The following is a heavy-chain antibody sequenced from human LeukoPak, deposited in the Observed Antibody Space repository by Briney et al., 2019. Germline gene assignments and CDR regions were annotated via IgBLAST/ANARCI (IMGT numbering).Heavy chain of an antibody. CDR3: AKLTSGWFEDF. CDR1: GFTFSSYA. D-gene: IGHD6-19*01. J-gene: IGHJ4*02. V-gene: IGHV3-23*01. CDR2: ISASDDST. Sequence: PGGSLRLSCAASGFTFSSYAMTWFRQAPGEGLEWVSAISASDDSTFYVDSLKGRFTISRDFSKNTLYLQMNSLRAEDTAVYYCAKLTSGWFEDFWGQGTLVTVSS.